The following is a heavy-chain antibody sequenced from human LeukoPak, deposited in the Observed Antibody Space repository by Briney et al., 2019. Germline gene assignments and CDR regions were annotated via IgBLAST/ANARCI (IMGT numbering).Heavy chain of an antibody. CDR1: GGSISSYY. D-gene: IGHD3-22*01. Sequence: SETLSLTCTVSGGSISSYYWSWIRQPPGKGLEWIGYISYSGSTNYNPSLKSRVTISVDTSKNQFSLKLSSVTAADTAVYYCARGSGYYDSSGYPYWGQGTLVTVSS. J-gene: IGHJ4*02. V-gene: IGHV4-59*01. CDR3: ARGSGYYDSSGYPY. CDR2: ISYSGST.